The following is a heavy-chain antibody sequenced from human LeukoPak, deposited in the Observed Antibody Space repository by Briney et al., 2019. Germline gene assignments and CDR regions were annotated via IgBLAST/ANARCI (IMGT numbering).Heavy chain of an antibody. J-gene: IGHJ4*02. CDR1: GFTFDDYA. V-gene: IGHV3-43D*03. CDR3: ARGRSSGWYAGNDY. CDR2: ISWDGGST. Sequence: GGSLRLSCAASGFTFDDYAMHWVRQAPGKGLEWVSLISWDGGSTYYADSVKGRFTISRDNSKNSLYLQMNSLRAEDTALYYCARGRSSGWYAGNDYWGQGTLVTVSS. D-gene: IGHD6-19*01.